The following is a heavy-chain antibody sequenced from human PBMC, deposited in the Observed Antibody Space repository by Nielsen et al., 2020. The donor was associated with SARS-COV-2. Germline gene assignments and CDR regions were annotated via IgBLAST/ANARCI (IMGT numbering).Heavy chain of an antibody. CDR2: IWYDGTNE. J-gene: IGHJ2*01. CDR1: GFSFMSYG. D-gene: IGHD3-3*01. CDR3: ARDPEGLFWYFDL. Sequence: GGSLRLSCAAHGFSFMSYGMHWVRQAPGKGLEWVAVIWYDGTNEYYADSVKGRFTISRDNSKNTLYLQMNSLRAEDTAVYYCARDPEGLFWYFDLWGRGTLVTVSS. V-gene: IGHV3-33*01.